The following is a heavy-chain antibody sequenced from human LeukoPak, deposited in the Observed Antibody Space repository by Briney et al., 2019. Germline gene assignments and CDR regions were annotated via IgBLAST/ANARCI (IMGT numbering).Heavy chain of an antibody. CDR2: IYYSGST. Sequence: SETLSLTCTVSGGSISSGDYYWSWIRQPPGKGLEWIGYIYYSGSTYYNPSLKSRVTISVDTSKNQFSLKLSSGTAADTAVYYCARAGLGVYDILTGYSSMPYYFDYWGQGTLVTVSS. J-gene: IGHJ4*02. CDR1: GGSISSGDYY. D-gene: IGHD3-9*01. V-gene: IGHV4-30-4*01. CDR3: ARAGLGVYDILTGYSSMPYYFDY.